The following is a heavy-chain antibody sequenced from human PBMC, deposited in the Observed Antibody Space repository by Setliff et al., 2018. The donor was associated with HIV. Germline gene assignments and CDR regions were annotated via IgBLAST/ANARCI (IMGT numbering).Heavy chain of an antibody. Sequence: ASVKVSCKASGYRFTDYCMVWVRQAPGQGLEWMGWMNPNSGDTNYAQNLQDRVTMTWDTSISTAYMELSGLRSDDTAMYYCARQLSNSLDYWGQGTLVTVSS. CDR1: GYRFTDYC. CDR3: ARQLSNSLDY. CDR2: MNPNSGDT. J-gene: IGHJ4*01. V-gene: IGHV1-2*02. D-gene: IGHD7-27*01.